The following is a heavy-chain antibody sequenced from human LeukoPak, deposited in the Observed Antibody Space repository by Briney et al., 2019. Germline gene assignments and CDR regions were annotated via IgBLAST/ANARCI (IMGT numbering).Heavy chain of an antibody. V-gene: IGHV1-46*01. D-gene: IGHD3-10*01. Sequence: ASGKVSCKASGYTFTSYDINWVRQAPGPGLEWRGIINPSGGSTSYAQQFQGRATMTTDTSTSTVYMELSSLRSDDTAVYYCARDGGGGITMVRGATEGYYFDHWGQGTLVTVSS. CDR3: ARDGGGGITMVRGATEGYYFDH. CDR1: GYTFTSYD. J-gene: IGHJ4*02. CDR2: INPSGGST.